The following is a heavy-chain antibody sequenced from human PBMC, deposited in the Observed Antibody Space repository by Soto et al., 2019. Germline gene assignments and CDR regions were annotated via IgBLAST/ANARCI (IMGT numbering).Heavy chain of an antibody. J-gene: IGHJ5*02. CDR2: INPHGGST. Sequence: ASVKVSCKAPRDAFTSYYINWVRQAPGQGLEWMGVINPHGGSTAYAQKFKGRVTLTRDTSASTVYMEVSSLTSEDTAMYYCARSSGGNFGIIIEGTNWFAPWGQGTVVT. D-gene: IGHD1-26*01. CDR3: ARSSGGNFGIIIEGTNWFAP. CDR1: RDAFTSYY. V-gene: IGHV1-46*01.